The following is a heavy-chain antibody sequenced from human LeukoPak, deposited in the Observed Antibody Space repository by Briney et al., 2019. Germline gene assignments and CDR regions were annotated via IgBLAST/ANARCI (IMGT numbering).Heavy chain of an antibody. J-gene: IGHJ4*02. D-gene: IGHD2-2*01. Sequence: GASVKVSCKASGYTFTSYDINWARQATGQGLEWMGWMNPNSGNTGYAQKFQGRVTITRNTSISTAYMELSSLTSEDTAVYYCARTCSSTSCSDFDYWGQGTLVTVSS. CDR3: ARTCSSTSCSDFDY. V-gene: IGHV1-8*03. CDR1: GYTFTSYD. CDR2: MNPNSGNT.